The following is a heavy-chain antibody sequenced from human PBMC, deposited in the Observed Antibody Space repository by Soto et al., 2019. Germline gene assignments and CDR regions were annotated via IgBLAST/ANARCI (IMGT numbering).Heavy chain of an antibody. V-gene: IGHV4-31*03. CDR3: ARDPPPPFVTPLSYGMDV. D-gene: IGHD4-4*01. CDR1: GGSISSGGYY. J-gene: IGHJ6*02. CDR2: IYYSGST. Sequence: QVQLQESGPGLVKPSQTLSLTCTVSGGSISSGGYYWSWIRQHPGKGLEWIGYIYYSGSTYYNPSLKRRVTISVDTSKNQVSLKLSSVTAADTAVYYCARDPPPPFVTPLSYGMDVWGQGTTVTVSS.